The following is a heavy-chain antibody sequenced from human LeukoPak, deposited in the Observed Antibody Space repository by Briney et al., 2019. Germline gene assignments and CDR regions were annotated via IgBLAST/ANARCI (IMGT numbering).Heavy chain of an antibody. CDR2: VSSSSRTI. V-gene: IGHV3-48*01. D-gene: IGHD1-14*01. J-gene: IGHJ4*02. Sequence: GGSLRLSCVASDFTFSTFTMHWVRQAPGKGLEWVSSVSSSSRTINYADSVQGRSTVSRDNANNSMYLQINDLRREDTAVYYCARGSPRGGLDSWGKGTLVTVSS. CDR1: DFTFSTFT. CDR3: ARGSPRGGLDS.